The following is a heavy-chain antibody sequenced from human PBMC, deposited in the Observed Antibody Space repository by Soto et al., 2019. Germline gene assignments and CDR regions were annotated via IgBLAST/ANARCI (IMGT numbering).Heavy chain of an antibody. CDR3: ARRGAHYYDSSGYYNDAFDI. Sequence: SETLSLTCTVSGGSISSSSYYWGWIRQAPGKGLEWIGRIYYSGSTYYNPSLKSRVTISVDTSKNQFSLKLSSVTAADTAVYYCARRGAHYYDSSGYYNDAFDIWGQGTMVTVSS. J-gene: IGHJ3*02. D-gene: IGHD3-22*01. CDR1: GGSISSSSYY. V-gene: IGHV4-39*01. CDR2: IYYSGST.